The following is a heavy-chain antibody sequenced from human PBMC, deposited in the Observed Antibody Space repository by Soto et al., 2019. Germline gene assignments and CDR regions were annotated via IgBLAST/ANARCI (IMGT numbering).Heavy chain of an antibody. V-gene: IGHV4-4*07. CDR1: GASISSYY. CDR3: ARVRTNDYAEAFHI. J-gene: IGHJ3*02. D-gene: IGHD2-2*01. Sequence: SETLSLTCTVSGASISSYYWSWIRQPAGKGLEWIGRIYTSGSTNYNPSLKSRVTMSVDTSKNQFSLKLSSVTAADTAVYYCARVRTNDYAEAFHIWAPGTMVTVSS. CDR2: IYTSGST.